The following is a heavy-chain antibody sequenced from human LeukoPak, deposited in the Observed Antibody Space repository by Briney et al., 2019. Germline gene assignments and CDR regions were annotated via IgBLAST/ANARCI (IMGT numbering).Heavy chain of an antibody. V-gene: IGHV3-48*03. CDR1: GFTFSSYE. D-gene: IGHD1-26*01. CDR3: ARVDSGSYYYYYGMDV. Sequence: GGSLRLSCAASGFTFSSYEMNWVRQAPGKGLDWVSYISSSGSTIYYADSVKGRFTISRDNAKNSLYLQMNSLRAEDTAVYYCARVDSGSYYYYYGMDVWGQGTTVTVSS. CDR2: ISSSGSTI. J-gene: IGHJ6*02.